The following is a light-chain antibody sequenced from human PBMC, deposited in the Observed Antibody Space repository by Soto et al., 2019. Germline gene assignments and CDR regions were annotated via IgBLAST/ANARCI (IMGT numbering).Light chain of an antibody. CDR3: QQYNNWPPWT. J-gene: IGKJ1*01. V-gene: IGKV3-15*01. CDR1: QSVSSN. CDR2: GAS. Sequence: EIMMSQSPATLSVSPGERATLPCSASQSVSSNLAWYQQKPGQAPRLLIYGASTRATGIPARFSGSGSGTEFTLTISSLQSEDFAVYYCQQYNNWPPWTFGQGTKVDI.